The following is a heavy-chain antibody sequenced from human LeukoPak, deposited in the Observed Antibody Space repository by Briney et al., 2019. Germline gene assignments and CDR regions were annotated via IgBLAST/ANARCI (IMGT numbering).Heavy chain of an antibody. D-gene: IGHD3-22*01. V-gene: IGHV3-30*02. CDR2: MRYDGGNK. CDR1: GFTFSNYG. J-gene: IGHJ6*04. CDR3: AKDDSSAMDV. Sequence: PGGSLRLSCAASGFTFSNYGMHWVRQAPGKGLEWVAFMRYDGGNKCYADSVKGRFTISRDNSKNTVYLQMNSLRAEDTAMYNCAKDDSSAMDVWGKGTTVTVSS.